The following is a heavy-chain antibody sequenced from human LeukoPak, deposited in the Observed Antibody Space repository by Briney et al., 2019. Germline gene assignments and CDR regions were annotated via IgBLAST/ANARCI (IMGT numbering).Heavy chain of an antibody. CDR1: GFTFSDHY. Sequence: GGSLRLSCAASGFTFSDHYMSWIRQAPGTGLEWVSYISTSSSHTDYADSVKGRFTISRDDAKDSLFLQMYSLRAEDTAVYYCARGHYGLDVWGQGTTVTVSS. J-gene: IGHJ6*02. V-gene: IGHV3-11*05. CDR3: ARGHYGLDV. CDR2: ISTSSSHT.